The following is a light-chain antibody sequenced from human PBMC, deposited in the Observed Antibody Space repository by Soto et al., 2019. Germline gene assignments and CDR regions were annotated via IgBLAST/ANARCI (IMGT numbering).Light chain of an antibody. CDR2: KAS. V-gene: IGKV1-5*03. CDR1: QSISSW. Sequence: DIQMTQSPSTLSASVGDRVTITCRASQSISSWLAWYKQKPRKAPKLLIYKASSLEGGVPSRFSGSGSGTYFTFTISSLQPDDFATYYCQQYHSYSLTFGGGTKVDIK. CDR3: QQYHSYSLT. J-gene: IGKJ4*01.